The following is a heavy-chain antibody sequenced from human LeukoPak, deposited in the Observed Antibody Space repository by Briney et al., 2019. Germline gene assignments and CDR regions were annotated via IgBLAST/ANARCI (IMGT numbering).Heavy chain of an antibody. CDR2: IYYSGST. Sequence: PSETLSLTCTVSGGSISSYYWSWIRQPPGKGLEWIGYIYYSGSTNYNPSLKSRVTISVDTSKNQFSLKLSSVTAADTAVYYCARLRDYFYYWGQGTLVTVSS. CDR1: GGSISSYY. V-gene: IGHV4-59*08. J-gene: IGHJ4*02. CDR3: ARLRDYFYY.